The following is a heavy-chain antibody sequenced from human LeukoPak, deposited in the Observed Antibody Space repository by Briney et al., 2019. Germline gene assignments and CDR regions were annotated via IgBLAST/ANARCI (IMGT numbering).Heavy chain of an antibody. CDR3: AKDMQGSY. V-gene: IGHV3-23*01. D-gene: IGHD2-2*01. J-gene: IGHJ4*02. Sequence: GGSLRLSCAASRFAFSTYAMTWVRQAPGKGLEWVSLVSSSGANSYYADSVKGRFTISRDNSKNTLYLQMNSLRAEDTAIYYCAKDMQGSYWGQGTLVTVSS. CDR2: VSSSGANS. CDR1: RFAFSTYA.